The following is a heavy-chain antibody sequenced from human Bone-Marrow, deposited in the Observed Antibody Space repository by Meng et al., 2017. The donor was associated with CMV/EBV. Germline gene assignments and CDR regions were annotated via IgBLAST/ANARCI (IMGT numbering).Heavy chain of an antibody. CDR2: MNPNSGNT. D-gene: IGHD7-27*01. V-gene: IGHV1-8*01. CDR1: GYTFTSYD. J-gene: IGHJ4*02. CDR3: ARRPLIWGKIDY. Sequence: ASVKVSCKASGYTFTSYDINWVRQATGQGLEWMGWMNPNSGNTGYAQKFQGRVTMTRNTSISTAYMELSSLRSEDTAVYYCARRPLIWGKIDYWGQGTLVTVFS.